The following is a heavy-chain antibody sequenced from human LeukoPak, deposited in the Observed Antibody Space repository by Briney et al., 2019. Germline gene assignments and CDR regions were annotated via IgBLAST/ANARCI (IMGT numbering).Heavy chain of an antibody. V-gene: IGHV1-18*01. J-gene: IGHJ6*03. D-gene: IGHD6-13*01. CDR3: AGYEGIAAAGYYMDV. CDR1: GYTFTSYG. CDR2: ISAYNGNT. Sequence: GASVKVSCKASGYTFTSYGISWVRRAPGQGLEWMGWISAYNGNTNYAQKLQGRVTMTTDTSTSTAYMELRSLRSDDTAVYYCAGYEGIAAAGYYMDVWGKGTTVTVSS.